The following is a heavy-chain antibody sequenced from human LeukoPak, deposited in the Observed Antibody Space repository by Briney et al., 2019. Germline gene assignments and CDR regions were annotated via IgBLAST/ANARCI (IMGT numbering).Heavy chain of an antibody. J-gene: IGHJ3*02. CDR2: ISRSSSYI. CDR1: GFTFSDYS. Sequence: TGGSLRLSCAASGFTFSDYSMNWVRQAPGKGLEWVSFISRSSSYIHYADSVKGRFAISRDNAKNSLYLQMNSLRAEDTAVYYCARGYSNYGYAFDIWGQGTMVTVSS. CDR3: ARGYSNYGYAFDI. D-gene: IGHD4-11*01. V-gene: IGHV3-21*01.